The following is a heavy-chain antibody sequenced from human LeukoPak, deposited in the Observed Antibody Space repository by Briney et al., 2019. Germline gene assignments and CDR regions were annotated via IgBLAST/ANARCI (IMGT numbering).Heavy chain of an antibody. D-gene: IGHD5-18*01. CDR1: GYTFTSYD. V-gene: IGHV1-8*01. CDR2: KNPNSGNT. J-gene: IGHJ4*02. CDR3: ARIQPGSGDFDY. Sequence: ASVKVSCKASGYTFTSYDITWVRQATGQGLEWMGWKNPNSGNTGYAQKFQGRVTMTRDTSISTAYMELSRLRSDDTAVYYCARIQPGSGDFDYWGQGTLVTVSS.